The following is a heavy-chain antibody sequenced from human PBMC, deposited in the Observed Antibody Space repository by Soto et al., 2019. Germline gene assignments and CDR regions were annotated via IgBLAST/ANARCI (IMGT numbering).Heavy chain of an antibody. Sequence: GRLRLCGAASRVTFSIYAMSWLRQAPGKGLEWVSAISGSGGSTYYADSVKGRFTISRDNSKNTLYLQMNSLRAEDTAVYYCAKGTVGAYYYYGMDVWGQGTTVTVSS. CDR3: AKGTVGAYYYYGMDV. CDR1: RVTFSIYA. V-gene: IGHV3-23*01. J-gene: IGHJ6*02. CDR2: ISGSGGST.